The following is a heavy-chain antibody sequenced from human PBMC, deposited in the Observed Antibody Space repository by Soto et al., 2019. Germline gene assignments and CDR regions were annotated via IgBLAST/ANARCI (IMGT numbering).Heavy chain of an antibody. Sequence: QVQLVQSGAEVKKPGASVKVSCKASGYTFTSYYMHWVRQAPGQGLEWMGIINPSGGSTSYAQKFQGRVTMTRDTLTNTAYMGLSSLRSEDTAVYYCARGPYYDTTGYYPTLQNYYYYYGMDVWGQGTTVTVSS. CDR3: ARGPYYDTTGYYPTLQNYYYYYGMDV. V-gene: IGHV1-46*01. CDR1: GYTFTSYY. J-gene: IGHJ6*02. CDR2: INPSGGST. D-gene: IGHD3-22*01.